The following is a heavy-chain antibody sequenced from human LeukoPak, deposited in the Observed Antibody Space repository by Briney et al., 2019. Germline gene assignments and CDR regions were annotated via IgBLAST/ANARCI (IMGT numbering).Heavy chain of an antibody. Sequence: GSLRLSCAASGFTFSSYAMSWVRQAPGKGLEWVSAISGSGGSTYYADSVKGRFTISRDNSKNTLYLQMNSLRAEDTAVYYCAKDLEYSSSSLGTYYYYGMDVWGQGTTVTVSS. CDR1: GFTFSSYA. CDR3: AKDLEYSSSSLGTYYYYGMDV. J-gene: IGHJ6*02. D-gene: IGHD6-6*01. V-gene: IGHV3-23*01. CDR2: ISGSGGST.